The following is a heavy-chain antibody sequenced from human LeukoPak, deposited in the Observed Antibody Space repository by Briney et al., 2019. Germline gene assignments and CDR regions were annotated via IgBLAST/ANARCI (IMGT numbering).Heavy chain of an antibody. CDR3: ARTQSQSGSYRYYFGY. CDR2: IYYISNT. J-gene: IGHJ4*02. Sequence: EASETLSLTCAVSGASVGSAGYYWSWIRQPPGGGLEWIGYIYYISNTNYNPSLKSRVTMSVDPSKNQFSLKLNSVTAADTAVYYCARTQSQSGSYRYYFGYCGQGTLVTVSS. CDR1: GASVGSAGYY. V-gene: IGHV4-61*08. D-gene: IGHD1-26*01.